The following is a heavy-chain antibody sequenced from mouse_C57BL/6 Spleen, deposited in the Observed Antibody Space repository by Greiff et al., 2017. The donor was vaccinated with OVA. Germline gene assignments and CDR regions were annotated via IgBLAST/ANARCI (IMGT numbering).Heavy chain of an antibody. Sequence: VKLMESGAELARPGASVKLSCKASGYTFTSYGISWVKQRTGQGLEWIGEIYPRSGNTYYNEKFKGKATLTADKSSSTAYMELRSLTSEDSAVYFCAREEFITTVVSAMDYWGQGTSVTVSS. CDR3: AREEFITTVVSAMDY. D-gene: IGHD1-1*01. J-gene: IGHJ4*01. CDR1: GYTFTSYG. CDR2: IYPRSGNT. V-gene: IGHV1-81*01.